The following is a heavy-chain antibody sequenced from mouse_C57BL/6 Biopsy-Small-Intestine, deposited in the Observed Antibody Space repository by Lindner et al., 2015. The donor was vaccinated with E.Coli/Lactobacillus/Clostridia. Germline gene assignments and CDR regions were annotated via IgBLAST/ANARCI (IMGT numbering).Heavy chain of an antibody. V-gene: IGHV5-17*01. J-gene: IGHJ4*01. CDR2: ISSGSSNI. CDR3: ASPAMDY. Sequence: VQLQEVWGGLVKPGGSLKLSCAASGFTFSDYGMHWVRQAPEKGLEWVAYISSGSSNIYYADTVKGRFTISRDNANNTLFLQMTNLRSEDTAMYYCASPAMDYWGQGASVTVSS. CDR1: GFTFSDYG.